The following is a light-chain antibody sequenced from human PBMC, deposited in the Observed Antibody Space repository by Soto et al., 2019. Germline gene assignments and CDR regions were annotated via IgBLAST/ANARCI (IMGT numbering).Light chain of an antibody. J-gene: IGLJ2*01. CDR1: SSDVGGYNY. V-gene: IGLV2-11*01. Sequence: QSALTQPRSVSGSPGQSVTISYTGTSSDVGGYNYVSWYQQHPGKAPQFIIYDVNKRPSGVPDRFSGSKSGNTASLTISGLQAEDEADYHCCSYGGNDNVVCGGGTKLTVL. CDR2: DVN. CDR3: CSYGGNDNVV.